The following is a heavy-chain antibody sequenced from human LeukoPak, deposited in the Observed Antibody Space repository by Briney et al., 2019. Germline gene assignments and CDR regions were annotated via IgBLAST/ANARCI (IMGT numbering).Heavy chain of an antibody. J-gene: IGHJ5*02. D-gene: IGHD6-19*01. V-gene: IGHV3-74*01. CDR1: GFTLNNAW. Sequence: GGSLRLSCAASGFTLNNAWMSWVRQAPGKGLVWVSKINNDGSTTTYADSVKGRFTISRDNAKNTLYLQMNSLRAEDTAVYYCARGRYSSGPWGQGTLVTVSS. CDR3: ARGRYSSGP. CDR2: INNDGSTT.